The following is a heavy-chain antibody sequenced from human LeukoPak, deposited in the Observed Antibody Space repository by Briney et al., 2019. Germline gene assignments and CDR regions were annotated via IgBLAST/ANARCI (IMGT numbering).Heavy chain of an antibody. CDR1: GYTFTSYD. D-gene: IGHD2-2*01. CDR2: MNPNSGNT. CDR3: ARGLGGYCSSTSCHGPWFDP. V-gene: IGHV1-8*01. Sequence: GASVKVSCKASGYTFTSYDINWVRRATGQGLEWMGWMNPNSGNTGYAQKFQGRVTMTRNTSISTAYMELSSLRSEDTAVYYCARGLGGYCSSTSCHGPWFDPWGQGTLVTVSS. J-gene: IGHJ5*02.